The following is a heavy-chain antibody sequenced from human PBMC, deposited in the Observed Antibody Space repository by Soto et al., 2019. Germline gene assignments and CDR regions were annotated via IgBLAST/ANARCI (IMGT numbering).Heavy chain of an antibody. V-gene: IGHV3-11*06. D-gene: IGHD3-22*01. J-gene: IGHJ4*02. CDR1: GFTFSDYY. Sequence: GGSLRLSGAASGFTFSDYYMSWIRQAPGKGLEWVAYISSSSTYTNYADSVKGRFTISRDNAKNSLYLQMNSLRAEDTAVYYCAASGYYYRFDYWGQGTLVTVSS. CDR3: AASGYYYRFDY. CDR2: ISSSSTYT.